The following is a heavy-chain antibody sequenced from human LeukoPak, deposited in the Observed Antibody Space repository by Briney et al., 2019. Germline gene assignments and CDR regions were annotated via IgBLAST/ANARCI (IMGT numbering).Heavy chain of an antibody. Sequence: SETLSLTCTVSGGSISGYYWSWIRQPAGKGLEYIGRIYPSGITNYNPSLKSRVTMSVDSSKNQFSLKLSSVTAADTAVYYCARDLGSNYVYFDYWGQGSPVTVSS. CDR2: IYPSGIT. CDR1: GGSISGYY. CDR3: ARDLGSNYVYFDY. J-gene: IGHJ4*02. V-gene: IGHV4-4*07. D-gene: IGHD1-26*01.